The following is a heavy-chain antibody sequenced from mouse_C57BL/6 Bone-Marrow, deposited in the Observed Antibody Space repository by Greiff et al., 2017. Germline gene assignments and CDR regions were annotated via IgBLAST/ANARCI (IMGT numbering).Heavy chain of an antibody. V-gene: IGHV1-64*01. CDR1: GYTFTSSW. CDR3: ARGSTVVATKYGDV. J-gene: IGHJ1*03. Sequence: VPLQQPGAELVKPGASVKLSCKASGYTFTSSWMHWVKLSPGPGLEWIGMIHPNSGSTNYNEKFKSTATLTVAKSSSTAYMQLSSLTSEDSAVYYGARGSTVVATKYGDVWGTGTTVTVSS. CDR2: IHPNSGST. D-gene: IGHD1-1*01.